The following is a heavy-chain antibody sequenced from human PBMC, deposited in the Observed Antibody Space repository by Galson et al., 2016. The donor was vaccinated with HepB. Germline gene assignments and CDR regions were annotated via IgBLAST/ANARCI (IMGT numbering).Heavy chain of an antibody. V-gene: IGHV1-46*01. Sequence: SVKVSCKASGYTFTSYFIHWVRQAPGQGLEWMGIINPSGGRTSYAQKFQGRVTMTRDTSTNTVYMELSSLRSEDTAVYYCARDGDRWNFDYWGQGTLVTVSS. D-gene: IGHD4-23*01. CDR1: GYTFTSYF. CDR2: INPSGGRT. CDR3: ARDGDRWNFDY. J-gene: IGHJ4*02.